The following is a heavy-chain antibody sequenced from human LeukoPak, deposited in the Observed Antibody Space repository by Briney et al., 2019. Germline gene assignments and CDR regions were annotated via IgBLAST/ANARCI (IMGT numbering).Heavy chain of an antibody. D-gene: IGHD3-22*01. V-gene: IGHV1-46*01. J-gene: IGHJ4*02. CDR1: GYTFTRYY. CDR2: INPSGGSR. Sequence: VPVEASCKPSGYTFTRYYMLWLPQAPEHRVEGIGIINPSGGSRSYAENFQGRVNMIRDMSTSTVYMELSSLRSEDTAVYYCARDSSPLHYDSSGYYCVYWGQGTLVTVSS. CDR3: ARDSSPLHYDSSGYYCVY.